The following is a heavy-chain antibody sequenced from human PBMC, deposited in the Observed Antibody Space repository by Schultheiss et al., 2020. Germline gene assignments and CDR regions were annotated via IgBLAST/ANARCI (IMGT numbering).Heavy chain of an antibody. CDR1: GFTFSSYA. V-gene: IGHV3-30-3*01. J-gene: IGHJ4*02. Sequence: GGSLRLSCAASGFTFSSYAMHWVRQAPGKGLEWVAVILYDGSNKYYADSVKGRFTISRDNAKNTLSLQMNSLRAEDTAVYYCARDRGEAAAGDWLDYWGQGTLVTVSS. CDR3: ARDRGEAAAGDWLDY. D-gene: IGHD6-13*01. CDR2: ILYDGSNK.